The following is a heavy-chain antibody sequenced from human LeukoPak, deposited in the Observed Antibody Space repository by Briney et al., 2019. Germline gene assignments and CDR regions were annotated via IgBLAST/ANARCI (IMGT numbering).Heavy chain of an antibody. Sequence: GGSLRLSCAASGFTFSNAWMSWVRQAPGKGLEWAGRIKSKTDGGTTDYAAPVKGRFTISRDDSKNTLYLQMNSLKTEDTAVYYCTTEVVGDILTGYHREYYFDYWGQGTLVTVSS. D-gene: IGHD3-9*01. CDR2: IKSKTDGGTT. J-gene: IGHJ4*02. CDR1: GFTFSNAW. V-gene: IGHV3-15*01. CDR3: TTEVVGDILTGYHREYYFDY.